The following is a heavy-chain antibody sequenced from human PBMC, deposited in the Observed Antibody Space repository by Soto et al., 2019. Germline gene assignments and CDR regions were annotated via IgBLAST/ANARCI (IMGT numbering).Heavy chain of an antibody. Sequence: QVQLVQSGAEVREPGASVKVSCKASGYTFTNYGVSWVRQAPGQGLEWMGWIGGYKGNTNYAQKFQGRVTMTTDTSTSTAYMELRSLGSDDTAVYYCASGWFGEFVYQFDYWGQGTLVTVSS. D-gene: IGHD3-10*01. CDR3: ASGWFGEFVYQFDY. CDR2: IGGYKGNT. V-gene: IGHV1-18*01. J-gene: IGHJ4*02. CDR1: GYTFTNYG.